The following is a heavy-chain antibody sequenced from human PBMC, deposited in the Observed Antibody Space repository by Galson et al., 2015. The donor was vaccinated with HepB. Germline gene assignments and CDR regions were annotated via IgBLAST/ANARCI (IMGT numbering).Heavy chain of an antibody. Sequence: PLRHSSPDHGFADNVPIMMGAAEAPGKGLECVWASSGSGGSTYYADSVKGRFTISRDNSKNTLYLQMNSLRAEDTAVYYCAKDLSYYDSSGYLGWGQGTLVTVSS. CDR3: AKDLSYYDSSGYLG. CDR2: SSGSGGST. D-gene: IGHD3-22*01. J-gene: IGHJ4*02. CDR1: GFADNVPI. V-gene: IGHV3-23*01.